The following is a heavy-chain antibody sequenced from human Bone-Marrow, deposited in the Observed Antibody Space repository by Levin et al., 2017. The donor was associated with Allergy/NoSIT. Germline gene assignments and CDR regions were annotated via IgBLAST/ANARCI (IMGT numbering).Heavy chain of an antibody. CDR2: ISWNSGSI. CDR3: AKGADYYDSSGYYDAFDM. CDR1: GFTFDDYA. J-gene: IGHJ3*02. D-gene: IGHD3-22*01. V-gene: IGHV3-9*01. Sequence: SLKISCAASGFTFDDYAMHWVRQAPGKGLEWVSGISWNSGSIGYADSVKGRFTISRDNAKTSLYLQMNSLRAEDTALYYCAKGADYYDSSGYYDAFDMWGQGTMVTVSS.